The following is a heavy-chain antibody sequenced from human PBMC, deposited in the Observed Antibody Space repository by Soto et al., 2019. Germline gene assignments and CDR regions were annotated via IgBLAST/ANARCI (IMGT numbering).Heavy chain of an antibody. D-gene: IGHD3-10*01. V-gene: IGHV3-23*01. CDR2: ISVSGDNT. Sequence: GGSLRLSSAASGFTFSRYAMNWVRQSPGRGLQWISGISVSGDNTSYVESVRGRFTVYRDNSKNTLYLQMNNLRAEDTALYYCAKDGKMRTKVWFPAGYGMDVWGQGTTVTVSS. CDR1: GFTFSRYA. CDR3: AKDGKMRTKVWFPAGYGMDV. J-gene: IGHJ6*02.